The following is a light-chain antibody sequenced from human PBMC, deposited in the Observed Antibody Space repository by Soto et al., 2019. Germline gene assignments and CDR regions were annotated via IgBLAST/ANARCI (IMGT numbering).Light chain of an antibody. J-gene: IGKJ1*01. V-gene: IGKV3-15*01. CDR2: DAS. CDR1: QSVSSN. Sequence: EIEMTQSAATLSVSPGERATLSCRPSQSVSSNLAWYQQKPGQAPRLLIFDASTRATDIPARFSGSGSGTEFTLTISSLQSEDFAIYYCQQYDGWPRTFGQGTKVDNK. CDR3: QQYDGWPRT.